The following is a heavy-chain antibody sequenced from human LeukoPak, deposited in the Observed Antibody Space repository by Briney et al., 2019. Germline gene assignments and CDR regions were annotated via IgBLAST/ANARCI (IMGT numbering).Heavy chain of an antibody. CDR1: GGSFSGYY. J-gene: IGHJ4*02. CDR3: ARHLDLDY. V-gene: IGHV4-34*01. Sequence: SETLSLTCAVYGGSFSGYYWSWIRQPPGKGLEWIGEINHSGSTNYNPSLKSRVTISVDTSKNQFSLKLSSVTAADTAVYYCARHLDLDYWGQGTLVTVSS. CDR2: INHSGST.